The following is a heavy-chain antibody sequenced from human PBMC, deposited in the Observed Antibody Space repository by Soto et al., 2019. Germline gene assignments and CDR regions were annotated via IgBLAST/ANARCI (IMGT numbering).Heavy chain of an antibody. Sequence: EVQLVESGGGLVKPGGSLRLSCAASGFTFSSYSMNWVRQAPGKGLEWVSSISSSSYIYYADSLKGRFTTSKDNAKNSLYLQMNSLRDEDTAVYYCARTTGRLVVVAGFDYWGQGTLVTVSS. CDR3: ARTTGRLVVVAGFDY. CDR1: GFTFSSYS. CDR2: ISSSSYI. D-gene: IGHD2-15*01. V-gene: IGHV3-21*01. J-gene: IGHJ4*02.